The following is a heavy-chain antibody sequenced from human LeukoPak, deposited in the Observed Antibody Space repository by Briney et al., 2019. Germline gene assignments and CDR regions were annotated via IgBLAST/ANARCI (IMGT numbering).Heavy chain of an antibody. Sequence: SQTLSLTCTVSGGSISSGGYYWSWIRQHPGKGLEWIGYIYYSGSTYYNPSLKSRVTISVDTSKNQFSLKLSSVTAADTAVYYCARRGSSRKDAFDIWGQGTMVTVSS. CDR3: ARRGSSRKDAFDI. V-gene: IGHV4-31*03. D-gene: IGHD6-13*01. J-gene: IGHJ3*02. CDR2: IYYSGST. CDR1: GGSISSGGYY.